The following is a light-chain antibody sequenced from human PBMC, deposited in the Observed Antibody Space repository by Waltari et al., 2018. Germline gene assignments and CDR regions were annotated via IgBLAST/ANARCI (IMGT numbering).Light chain of an antibody. J-gene: IGLJ3*02. CDR1: CSDVGEYKL. Sequence: QSALTQTATVSGSPGPSITIPCSGACSDVGEYKLLSWYPQHPGKAPTLIVYDVDKRPSGVSNRFSGSKSGNTAFLTISGLQTADEADYYCCSYAGSAVSVFGGGTKLTVL. V-gene: IGLV2-23*02. CDR3: CSYAGSAVSV. CDR2: DVD.